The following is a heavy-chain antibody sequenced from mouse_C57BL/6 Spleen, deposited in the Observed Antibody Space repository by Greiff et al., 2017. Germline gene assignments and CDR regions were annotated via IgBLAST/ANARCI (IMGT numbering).Heavy chain of an antibody. CDR2: IHPNSGST. J-gene: IGHJ3*01. D-gene: IGHD1-1*01. CDR1: GYTFTSYW. CDR3: ARSSVTTVVAREFAD. Sequence: VKLQQSGAELVKPGASVKLSCTASGYTFTSYWMHWVKQRPGQGLEWIGMIHPNSGSTNYNEKFKSKATLTVDKSSSTAYMQLSCLTSEYSAIYYCARSSVTTVVAREFADWGQGTLVTVSA. V-gene: IGHV1-64*01.